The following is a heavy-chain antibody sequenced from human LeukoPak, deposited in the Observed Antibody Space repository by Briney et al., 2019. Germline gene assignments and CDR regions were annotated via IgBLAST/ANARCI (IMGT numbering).Heavy chain of an antibody. CDR2: INPSGGST. CDR3: ARGELAYCGGDCYSPFQH. J-gene: IGHJ1*01. CDR1: GYTFTSYY. D-gene: IGHD2-21*02. V-gene: IGHV1-46*01. Sequence: GASVKVSRKASGYTFTSYYMHWVRQAPGQGLEWMGIINPSGGSTSYAQKFQGRVTMTRDMSTSTVYMELSSLRSEDTAVYYCARGELAYCGGDCYSPFQHWGQGTLVTVSS.